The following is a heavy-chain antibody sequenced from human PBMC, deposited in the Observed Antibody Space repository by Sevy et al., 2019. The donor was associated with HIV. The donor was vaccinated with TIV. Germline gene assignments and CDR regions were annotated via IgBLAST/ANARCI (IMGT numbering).Heavy chain of an antibody. Sequence: SETLSLTCTVSGDSVSNTNYYWSWIRQPAGKGLEWIGRMKTSGSTNYNPSLKSRVTISVDTSKNQFSLKLSSVTAAVTAVYYCARWNYYDSRGFSSFDYWGQGTLVTVSS. CDR1: GDSVSNTNYY. CDR3: ARWNYYDSRGFSSFDY. CDR2: MKTSGST. V-gene: IGHV4-61*02. J-gene: IGHJ4*02. D-gene: IGHD3-22*01.